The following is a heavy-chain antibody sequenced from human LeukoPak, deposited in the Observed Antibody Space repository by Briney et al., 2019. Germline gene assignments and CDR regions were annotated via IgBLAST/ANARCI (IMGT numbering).Heavy chain of an antibody. CDR2: INPNSGGT. D-gene: IGHD3-9*01. Sequence: ASVKVSCKASGYTFTGYYMHWVRQAPGQGLEWMGWINPNSGGTNYAQKFQGRVTMTRDTSISTAYMELSSLRSEDTAVYYCARDFTGRAKDDYYHYYYMDVWGKGTTVTISS. J-gene: IGHJ6*03. CDR3: ARDFTGRAKDDYYHYYYMDV. V-gene: IGHV1-2*02. CDR1: GYTFTGYY.